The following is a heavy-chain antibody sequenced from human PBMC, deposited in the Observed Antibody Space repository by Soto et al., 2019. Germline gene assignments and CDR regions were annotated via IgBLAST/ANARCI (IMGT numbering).Heavy chain of an antibody. D-gene: IGHD3-10*01. CDR2: IYYSGST. CDR3: ARVVRGSYYYGSGSYYSPSYYYMDV. Sequence: SGPTLVNHTETLTLTCTVSGFSLSNARMGVSWIRQPPGKGLEWIGYIYYSGSTNYNPSLKSRVTISVDTSKNQFSLKLSSVTAADTAVYYCARVVRGSYYYGSGSYYSPSYYYMDVWGKGTTVTVSS. CDR1: GFSLSNARMG. J-gene: IGHJ6*03. V-gene: IGHV4-61*01.